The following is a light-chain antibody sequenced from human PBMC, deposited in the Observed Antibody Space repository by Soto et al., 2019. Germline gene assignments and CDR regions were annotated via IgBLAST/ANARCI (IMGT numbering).Light chain of an antibody. CDR3: GSWDSSLSAYV. CDR1: SSDVGGYNS. CDR2: DDN. Sequence: QSALTQPASVSGSPGQSITISCTGTSSDVGGYNSVSWYQQHPGQAPKLMIYDDNKRPSGIPDRFSGSKSGTSATLGITGFQTGDEADYYCGSWDSSLSAYVFGTGTQLTVL. V-gene: IGLV2-14*03. J-gene: IGLJ1*01.